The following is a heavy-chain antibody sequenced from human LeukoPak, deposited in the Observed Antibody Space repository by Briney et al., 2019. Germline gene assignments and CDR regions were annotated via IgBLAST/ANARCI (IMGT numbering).Heavy chain of an antibody. Sequence: ASVKVSCKASGYTFTSYDINWVRQATGQGLEWMGWMNPNSGNTGYAQKFQGRVTMTRDTSISTAYMELSSLRSEDTAVYYCARADGSYYEDPNYYYYYMDVWGKGTTVTVSS. CDR3: ARADGSYYEDPNYYYYYMDV. J-gene: IGHJ6*03. CDR1: GYTFTSYD. V-gene: IGHV1-8*01. CDR2: MNPNSGNT. D-gene: IGHD1-26*01.